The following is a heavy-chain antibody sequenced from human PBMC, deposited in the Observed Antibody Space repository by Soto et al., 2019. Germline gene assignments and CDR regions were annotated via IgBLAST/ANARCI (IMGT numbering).Heavy chain of an antibody. Sequence: SETLSLTCAVSGGSISGHFWGWIRQSPGKRLEWIGEITHSGSTNYNPSLKSRVTISVDTSKNQFSLKLSSVTAADTAVYYCASRTFASIAAAALYYFDYWGQGTLVTVSS. J-gene: IGHJ4*02. CDR2: ITHSGST. D-gene: IGHD6-13*01. CDR3: ASRTFASIAAAALYYFDY. CDR1: GGSISGHF. V-gene: IGHV4-34*01.